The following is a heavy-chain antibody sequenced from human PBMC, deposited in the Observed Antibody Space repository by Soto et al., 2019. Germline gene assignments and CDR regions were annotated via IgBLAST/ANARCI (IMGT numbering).Heavy chain of an antibody. D-gene: IGHD6-13*01. J-gene: IGHJ5*02. CDR1: GDSVSSNSAA. V-gene: IGHV6-1*01. CDR3: ARDLRRWQQLPTNWFDP. Sequence: PSQTLSLTCAISGDSVSSNSAAWNWIRQSPSRGLEWLGRTYYRSKWYNDYAVSVKSRITINPDTSKNQFSLQLNSVTPEDTAVYYCARDLRRWQQLPTNWFDPWGQGTLVTVSS. CDR2: TYYRSKWYN.